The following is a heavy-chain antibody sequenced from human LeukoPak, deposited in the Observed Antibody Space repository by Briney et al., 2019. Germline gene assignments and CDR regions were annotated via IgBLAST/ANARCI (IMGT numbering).Heavy chain of an antibody. Sequence: SETLSLTCAVYGGSFSGYYWSWIRQPPGKGLEWIGEINHSGSTNYNPSLKSRVTISVDTSKNQFSLKLSSVTAADTAVYYCARQAGYYGSGSYYPPHFDYWGQGTLVTVSS. CDR2: INHSGST. V-gene: IGHV4-34*01. D-gene: IGHD3-10*01. CDR1: GGSFSGYY. CDR3: ARQAGYYGSGSYYPPHFDY. J-gene: IGHJ4*02.